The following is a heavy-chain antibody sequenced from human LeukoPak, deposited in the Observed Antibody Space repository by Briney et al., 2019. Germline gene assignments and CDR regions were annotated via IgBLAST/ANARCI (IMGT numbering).Heavy chain of an antibody. CDR2: VELSGRT. V-gene: IGHV4-4*02. CDR3: ARHPEFLRDFDY. CDR1: GGSTSSTNW. J-gene: IGHJ4*02. Sequence: SETLSLTCGVSGGSTSSTNWWTWVRQPPGEGLEWIGEVELSGRTNYNPSLESRVTISVDMSANHISLKLTSVTAADTAVYYCARHPEFLRDFDYWGQETLVTVSS. D-gene: IGHD1-14*01.